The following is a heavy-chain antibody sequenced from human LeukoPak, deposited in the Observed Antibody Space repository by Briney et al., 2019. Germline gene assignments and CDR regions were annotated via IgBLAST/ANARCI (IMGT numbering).Heavy chain of an antibody. J-gene: IGHJ4*02. CDR3: ARAPWGYCSGGSCYSSYFDY. CDR1: GFTFSSYW. Sequence: PGGSLRLSCAASGFTFSSYWMHWVRPAPGKGLVWVSRINSGGSSTSYADSVKGRFTISRDNAKNTLYLQMNSLRAEDTAVYYCARAPWGYCSGGSCYSSYFDYWGQGTLVTVSS. V-gene: IGHV3-74*01. D-gene: IGHD2-15*01. CDR2: INSGGSST.